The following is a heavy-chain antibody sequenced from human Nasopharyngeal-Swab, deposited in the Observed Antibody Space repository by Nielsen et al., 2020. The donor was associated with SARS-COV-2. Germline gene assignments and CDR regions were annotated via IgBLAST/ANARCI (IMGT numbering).Heavy chain of an antibody. V-gene: IGHV3-33*01. Sequence: GGSLRLSCAASGFTFSSYGMHWVRQAPGKGLEWVAVIWYDGSNKYYADSVKGRFTISRDNSKNTLYLQMNSLRAEDTAVYYCARVGSSWYGINYYYYMDVWGKGTTVTVSS. D-gene: IGHD6-13*01. CDR3: ARVGSSWYGINYYYYMDV. J-gene: IGHJ6*03. CDR1: GFTFSSYG. CDR2: IWYDGSNK.